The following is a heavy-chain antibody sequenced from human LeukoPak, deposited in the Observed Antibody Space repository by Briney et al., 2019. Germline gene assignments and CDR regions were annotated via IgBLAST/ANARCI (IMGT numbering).Heavy chain of an antibody. CDR2: IYYSGST. Sequence: SETLSLTCSVSGGSISTYYWSWIRQPPGKGLEWIGYIYYSGSTNYNPSLKSRVTISVDTSKSQFSLNLASVTAADTALYYCARSSGSQPLHGLDYWGQGTLVTVSS. CDR3: ARSSGSQPLHGLDY. CDR1: GGSISTYY. D-gene: IGHD2-2*01. J-gene: IGHJ4*02. V-gene: IGHV4-59*08.